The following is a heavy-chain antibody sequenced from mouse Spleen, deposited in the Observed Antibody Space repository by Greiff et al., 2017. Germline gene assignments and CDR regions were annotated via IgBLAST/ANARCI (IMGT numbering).Heavy chain of an antibody. CDR3: ARSDLGRFLFAY. J-gene: IGHJ3*01. CDR1: GYAFSSSW. D-gene: IGHD2-13*01. V-gene: IGHV1-82*01. CDR2: IYPGDGDT. Sequence: VQLQQSGPELVKPGASVKISCKASGYAFSSSWMNWVKQRPGKGLEWIGRIYPGDGDTNYNGKFKGKATLTADKSSSTAYMQLSSLTSEDSAVYFCARSDLGRFLFAYWGQGTLVTVSA.